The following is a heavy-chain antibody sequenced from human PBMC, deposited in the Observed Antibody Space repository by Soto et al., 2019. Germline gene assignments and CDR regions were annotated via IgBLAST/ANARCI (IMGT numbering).Heavy chain of an antibody. J-gene: IGHJ4*02. CDR1: GFTFSSYW. V-gene: IGHV3-74*01. D-gene: IGHD1-26*01. CDR3: ARGGDGGSYLW. Sequence: EVQLVESGGGLVQPGGSLRLSCAASGFTFSSYWMHWVRQVPGKGLVWVSRINTDGSTTTYADSVKGRFTISRDNAKNTVYLQMNSLRAEDTAVYYCARGGDGGSYLWWGQGTLVTVSS. CDR2: INTDGSTT.